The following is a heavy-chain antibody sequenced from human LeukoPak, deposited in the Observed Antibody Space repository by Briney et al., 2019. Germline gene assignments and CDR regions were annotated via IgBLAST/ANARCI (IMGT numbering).Heavy chain of an antibody. Sequence: GGSLRLSCAASGFTVTSTYMNWVRQAPGKGLEWVSVIYDSGRIYYADSVKGRFTISRDNSKNTLYLQMNSLRVEDTALYYCARDRYGDYERVAFDYWGQGTLVTVSS. J-gene: IGHJ4*02. CDR1: GFTVTSTY. D-gene: IGHD4-17*01. V-gene: IGHV3-53*01. CDR2: IYDSGRI. CDR3: ARDRYGDYERVAFDY.